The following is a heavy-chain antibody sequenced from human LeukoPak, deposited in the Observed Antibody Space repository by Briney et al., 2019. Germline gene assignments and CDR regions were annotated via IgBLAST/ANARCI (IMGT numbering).Heavy chain of an antibody. CDR2: INPNSGGT. CDR3: ARNMVRGSPVGIYWYFDL. J-gene: IGHJ2*01. Sequence: ASVKVSCKASGYTFTVSYMHWGRQAPGQGLEWMGWINPNSGGTNYAQKFQGRVTMTRDTSITTAYMELSRLGSDDTAVYYCARNMVRGSPVGIYWYFDLWGRGTLVTVSS. D-gene: IGHD3-10*01. V-gene: IGHV1-2*02. CDR1: GYTFTVSY.